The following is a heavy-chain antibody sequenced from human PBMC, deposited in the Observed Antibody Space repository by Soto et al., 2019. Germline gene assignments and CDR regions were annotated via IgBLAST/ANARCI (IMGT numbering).Heavy chain of an antibody. Sequence: QVQLVQSGAEVKKPGASVKVSCKASGYTFTGYYMHWVRQAPGQGLEWMGWINPNSGGTNYAQKFQGRVTMTRDTSISTAYMELSRLRSDDTAVYYCARDRLWQGLSYSGSYSAFLRWGQGTLVTVSS. J-gene: IGHJ4*02. D-gene: IGHD1-26*01. CDR3: ARDRLWQGLSYSGSYSAFLR. V-gene: IGHV1-2*02. CDR1: GYTFTGYY. CDR2: INPNSGGT.